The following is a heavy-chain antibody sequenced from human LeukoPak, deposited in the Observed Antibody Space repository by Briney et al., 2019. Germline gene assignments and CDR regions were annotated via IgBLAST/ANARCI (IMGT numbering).Heavy chain of an antibody. J-gene: IGHJ4*02. CDR3: ARGIYCSSAACYHHFDY. CDR2: IYYSGTT. V-gene: IGHV4-59*01. CDR1: GDSISSYY. Sequence: PSETLSLTCTVSGDSISSYYWSWMRQPPGKGLEWIGYIYYSGTTNYNPSLKSRVTISVDTSKNQFSLNLSSVTAAATAVYYCARGIYCSSAACYHHFDYWGQGTLVTVSS. D-gene: IGHD2-2*01.